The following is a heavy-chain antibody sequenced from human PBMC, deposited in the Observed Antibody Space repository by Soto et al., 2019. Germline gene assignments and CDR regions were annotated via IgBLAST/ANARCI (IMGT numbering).Heavy chain of an antibody. V-gene: IGHV1-46*01. Sequence: ASVKVSCKASGYTFTNYYMHWVRQAPGQELDYMGMINPNTGTTIYAQKFQGRVTMTRDTTTSTVYMELSGLRSEGTAAYFCARDRGTLVGATLYWFDSWGRGTLVTVSS. CDR3: ARDRGTLVGATLYWFDS. CDR2: INPNTGTT. J-gene: IGHJ5*01. D-gene: IGHD1-26*01. CDR1: GYTFTNYY.